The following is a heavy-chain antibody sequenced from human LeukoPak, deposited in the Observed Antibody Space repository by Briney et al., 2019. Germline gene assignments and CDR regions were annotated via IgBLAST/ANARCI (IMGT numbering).Heavy chain of an antibody. CDR1: GGTFSSYA. V-gene: IGHV1-69*01. D-gene: IGHD2-2*01. CDR2: IIPIFGTA. CDR3: ARALVVPAAPNDYYYYYMDV. J-gene: IGHJ6*03. Sequence: GSSVKVSCKASGGTFSSYAISWVRQAPGHGLEWMGGIIPIFGTANYAQKFQGRVTITADESTSTAYMELSSLRSEDTAVYYCARALVVPAAPNDYYYYYMDVWGKGTTVTVSS.